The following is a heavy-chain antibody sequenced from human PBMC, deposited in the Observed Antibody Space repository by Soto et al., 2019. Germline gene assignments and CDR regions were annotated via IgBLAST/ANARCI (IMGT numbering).Heavy chain of an antibody. CDR2: IFSDGSNK. D-gene: IGHD1-26*01. Sequence: GGSLRLSCAASGFTFSSYVMHWVRQAPGKGLEWVALIFSDGSNKYSADSVKGRLTISRDNSKNTLDLQMNSLRAEDTAVYYCARDGIVGATRGYYFDYWGQGTLVTVSS. CDR1: GFTFSSYV. CDR3: ARDGIVGATRGYYFDY. V-gene: IGHV3-30-3*01. J-gene: IGHJ4*02.